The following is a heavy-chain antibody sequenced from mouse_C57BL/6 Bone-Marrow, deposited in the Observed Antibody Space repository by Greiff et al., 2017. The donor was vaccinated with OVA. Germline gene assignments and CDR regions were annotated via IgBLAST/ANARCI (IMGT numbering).Heavy chain of an antibody. Sequence: QVQLKQSGAELVRPGASVTLSCKASGYTFTDYEMHWVKQTPVHGLEWIGAIDPETGGTAYNQKFKGKAILTADKSSSTAYMELRSLTSEDSAVYYCTRGPLRWLLTLYYFDYWGQGTTLTVSS. CDR3: TRGPLRWLLTLYYFDY. CDR1: GYTFTDYE. V-gene: IGHV1-15*01. J-gene: IGHJ2*01. CDR2: IDPETGGT. D-gene: IGHD2-3*01.